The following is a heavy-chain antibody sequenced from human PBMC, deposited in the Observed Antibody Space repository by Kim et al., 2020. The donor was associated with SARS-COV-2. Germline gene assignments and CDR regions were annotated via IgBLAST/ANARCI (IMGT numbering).Heavy chain of an antibody. CDR3: AKLAAGGTIFGVVIIEQFDY. D-gene: IGHD3-3*01. CDR1: GFTFSSYA. V-gene: IGHV3-23*01. J-gene: IGHJ4*02. Sequence: GGSLRLSCAASGFTFSSYAMSWVRQAPGKGLEWVSAISGSGGSTYYADSVKGRFTISRDNSKNTLYLQMNILRAEDTAVYYCAKLAAGGTIFGVVIIEQFDYWGQGTLVTVSS. CDR2: ISGSGGST.